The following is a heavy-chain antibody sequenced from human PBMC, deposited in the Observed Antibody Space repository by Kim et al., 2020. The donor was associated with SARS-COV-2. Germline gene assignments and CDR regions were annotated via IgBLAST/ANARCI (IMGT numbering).Heavy chain of an antibody. J-gene: IGHJ4*02. CDR3: ARDALCNYGDHPRDY. V-gene: IGHV1-18*01. D-gene: IGHD4-17*01. Sequence: QKLQGRVTMTTDTSTSTAYMELRSLRSDDTAVYYCARDALCNYGDHPRDYWGQGTLVTVSS.